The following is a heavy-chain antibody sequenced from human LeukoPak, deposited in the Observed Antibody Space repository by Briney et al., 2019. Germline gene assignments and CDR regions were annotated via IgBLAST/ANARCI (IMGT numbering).Heavy chain of an antibody. Sequence: GGSLRLSCAASGFTLSSYAMSWVRQAPGKGLEWVSAISGSGGSTYYADSVKGRFTISRDNSKNTLYLQMNSLRAEDTAVYYCAKGEYSGSYGGFDYWGQGTLVTVSS. CDR3: AKGEYSGSYGGFDY. D-gene: IGHD1-26*01. CDR1: GFTLSSYA. J-gene: IGHJ4*02. CDR2: ISGSGGST. V-gene: IGHV3-23*01.